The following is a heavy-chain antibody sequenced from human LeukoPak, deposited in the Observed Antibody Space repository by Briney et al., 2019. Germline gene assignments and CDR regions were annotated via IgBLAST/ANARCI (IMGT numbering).Heavy chain of an antibody. V-gene: IGHV3-23*01. D-gene: IGHD3-22*01. Sequence: GGSLRLSCAASGFTFSSYGMSWVRQAPGKGLEWVSAISGSGGSTYYADSVKGRFTISRDNSKNTLYLQMNSLRAEDTAVYYCAKDRSDYSSGYYSLAYWGQGTLVTVSS. J-gene: IGHJ4*02. CDR2: ISGSGGST. CDR1: GFTFSSYG. CDR3: AKDRSDYSSGYYSLAY.